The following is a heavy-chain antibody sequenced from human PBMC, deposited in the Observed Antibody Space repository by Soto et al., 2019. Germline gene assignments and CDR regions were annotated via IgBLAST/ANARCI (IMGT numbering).Heavy chain of an antibody. V-gene: IGHV3-48*03. Sequence: GGSLRLSSEDSGFTFSTYHMNWVRQAPGKGLEWVSYIHSGGSRIYYADSVKGRFTISRDNAKNSLYLQMNSLRAEDTAVYYCARDGSTVTTNYHYAMDVWGQGTTVTVSS. CDR2: IHSGGSRI. CDR1: GFTFSTYH. J-gene: IGHJ6*02. CDR3: ARDGSTVTTNYHYAMDV. D-gene: IGHD4-17*01.